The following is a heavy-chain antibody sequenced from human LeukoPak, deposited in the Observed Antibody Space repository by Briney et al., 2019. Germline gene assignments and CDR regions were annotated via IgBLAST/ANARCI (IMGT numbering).Heavy chain of an antibody. CDR1: GFTFSSYA. D-gene: IGHD5-12*01. V-gene: IGHV3-30*04. J-gene: IGHJ4*02. CDR3: ARGGDIVATIEPDY. CDR2: ISYDGSNK. Sequence: PGGSLRLSCAASGFTFSSYAMHWVRQAPGKGLEWVAVISYDGSNKYYADSVKGQFTISRDNSKNTLYLQMNSLRAEDTAVYYCARGGDIVATIEPDYWGQGTLVTVSS.